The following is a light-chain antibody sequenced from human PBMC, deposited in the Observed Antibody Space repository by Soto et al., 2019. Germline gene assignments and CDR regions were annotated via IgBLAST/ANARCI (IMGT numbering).Light chain of an antibody. J-gene: IGKJ5*01. Sequence: VMRQGPASRSGCSRERDKLSCRASQSVRSHLAWYQQKPGQAPRLVIYAASTRATGIPDRFSGSVSGTEFTLTISILQPEDFAVYYCQQYTAWPLFTFGQGTRLEIK. CDR2: AAS. CDR1: QSVRSH. CDR3: QQYTAWPLFT. V-gene: IGKV3-15*01.